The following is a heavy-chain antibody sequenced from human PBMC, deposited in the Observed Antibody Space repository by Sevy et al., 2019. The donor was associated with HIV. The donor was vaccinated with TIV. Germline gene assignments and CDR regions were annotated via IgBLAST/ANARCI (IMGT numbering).Heavy chain of an antibody. J-gene: IGHJ5*02. CDR1: GGSFSGYY. CDR3: AGGLGTMVRGAYLNWFDP. CDR2: INHSGRT. Sequence: SQTLSLTCAVYGGSFSGYYWSWIRQPPGKGLEWIGEINHSGRTNYNPSLKRRVNIPVDTSKNQFSLKLSSVTAADTAVYYCAGGLGTMVRGAYLNWFDPWGQGTLVTVSS. V-gene: IGHV4-34*01. D-gene: IGHD3-10*01.